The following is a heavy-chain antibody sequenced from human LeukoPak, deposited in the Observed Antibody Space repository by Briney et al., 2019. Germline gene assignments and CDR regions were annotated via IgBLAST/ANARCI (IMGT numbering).Heavy chain of an antibody. Sequence: GGSLRLSCVASGFTFSSYWISWVRQAPGKGLEWVGNINPDGSEKYYVDSVKGRFTISRDNAENSLYLQISSLRAEDTAVYYCARDSRARTADYWGQGTLVTVSS. CDR2: INPDGSEK. CDR1: GFTFSSYW. D-gene: IGHD2-21*02. V-gene: IGHV3-7*01. CDR3: ARDSRARTADY. J-gene: IGHJ4*02.